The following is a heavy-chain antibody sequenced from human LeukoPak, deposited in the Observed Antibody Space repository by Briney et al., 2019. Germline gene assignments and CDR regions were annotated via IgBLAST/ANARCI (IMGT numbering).Heavy chain of an antibody. CDR1: GGSFCVYY. CDR2: INHSGST. V-gene: IGHV4-34*01. J-gene: IGHJ4*02. Sequence: PLETLSLTCAVYGGSFCVYYWSWIRQPPGKGLEWMGEINHSGSTNYNPSLKSRVTISVETSKNQFSLKLSSVTAADTAVYYCARGRNIVATTNFDYWGQGTLVTVSS. CDR3: ARGRNIVATTNFDY. D-gene: IGHD5-12*01.